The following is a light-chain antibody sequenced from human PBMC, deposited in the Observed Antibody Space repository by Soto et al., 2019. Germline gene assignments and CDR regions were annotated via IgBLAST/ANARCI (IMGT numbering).Light chain of an antibody. Sequence: EIVLTQSPGTLSLSPGETDTISCRASQRVSNSYLAWYQKKPGQAPRLLIYGASSRAAGIPDRFSGSGSGTDFTLTISRLEPEDFAVYFCQRYGGSPPFTFGQGTKVDIK. V-gene: IGKV3-20*01. J-gene: IGKJ2*01. CDR1: QRVSNSY. CDR3: QRYGGSPPFT. CDR2: GAS.